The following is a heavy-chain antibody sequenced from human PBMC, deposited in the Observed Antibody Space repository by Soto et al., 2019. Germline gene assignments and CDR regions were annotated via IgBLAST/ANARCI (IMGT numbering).Heavy chain of an antibody. Sequence: DVQLVESGGGLVQPGGSLRLSCAASGFTVTTFWMAWVRQAPGKGLEWVANIKGDGSEKFYVDSVKGRFTISRDNTKNSLFLQMNSLRAEDTVLYYCARDRTGALDFWGQGILVTVSS. CDR2: IKGDGSEK. V-gene: IGHV3-7*01. J-gene: IGHJ4*02. CDR1: GFTVTTFW. CDR3: ARDRTGALDF. D-gene: IGHD7-27*01.